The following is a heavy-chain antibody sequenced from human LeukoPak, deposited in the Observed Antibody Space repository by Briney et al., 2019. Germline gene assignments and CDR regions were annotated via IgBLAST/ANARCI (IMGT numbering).Heavy chain of an antibody. D-gene: IGHD3-22*01. J-gene: IGHJ4*02. Sequence: SLRLSCAASGFTFDDYSMHWVRQPPGKGLEWVSGISWNSGTVASADSVKGRFTISRDNAKNCLYLQMNSLRAEDTTFYYCAKGPNFRDYDGSGYYDYFDNWGQGTLVTVPS. CDR3: AKGPNFRDYDGSGYYDYFDN. CDR2: ISWNSGTV. V-gene: IGHV3-9*01. CDR1: GFTFDDYS.